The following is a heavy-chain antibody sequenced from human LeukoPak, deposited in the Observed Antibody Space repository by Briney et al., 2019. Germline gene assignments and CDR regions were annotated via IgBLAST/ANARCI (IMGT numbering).Heavy chain of an antibody. V-gene: IGHV1-2*06. Sequence: ASVRVSCTASGYTFTGYYIHWVRQAPGQGLEWMGRINPNSGDANYAQKFQGTVTMTRDTSINTAYMELSRLKSDDTAVYYCARDRLAGAGSGGWGQGTLVTVSS. D-gene: IGHD6-13*01. CDR3: ARDRLAGAGSGG. J-gene: IGHJ4*02. CDR2: INPNSGDA. CDR1: GYTFTGYY.